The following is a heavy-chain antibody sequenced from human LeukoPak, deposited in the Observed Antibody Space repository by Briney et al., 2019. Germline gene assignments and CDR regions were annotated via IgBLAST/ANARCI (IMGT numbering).Heavy chain of an antibody. V-gene: IGHV4-39*01. Sequence: SETLSLTCTVSGGSISSSSYYWGWIRQPPGKGLEWLGSIYYSGSTYYNPSLKSRVTISVDTSKNQFSLKLSSVTAADTAVYYCARLEMGYSNYNFDYWGQGTLVTVSS. CDR3: ARLEMGYSNYNFDY. D-gene: IGHD4-11*01. CDR1: GGSISSSSYY. CDR2: IYYSGST. J-gene: IGHJ4*02.